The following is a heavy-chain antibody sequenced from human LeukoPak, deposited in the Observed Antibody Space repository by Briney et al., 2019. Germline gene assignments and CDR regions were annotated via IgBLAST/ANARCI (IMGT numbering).Heavy chain of an antibody. D-gene: IGHD1-26*01. CDR2: ISYDGSNK. V-gene: IGHV3-30*18. Sequence: GGSLRLSCAASGFTFSSYGIHWVRQAPGKGLEWVAVISYDGSNKYYAGSVKGRFTISRDNSKSTLYLQMNSLRTEDTAVYYCAKAVVVGATTLDYWGQGTLVTVSS. CDR3: AKAVVVGATTLDY. J-gene: IGHJ4*02. CDR1: GFTFSSYG.